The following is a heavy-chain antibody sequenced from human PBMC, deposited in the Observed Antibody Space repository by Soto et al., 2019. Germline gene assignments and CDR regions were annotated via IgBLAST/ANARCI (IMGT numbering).Heavy chain of an antibody. CDR2: TRDKTNSYNT. J-gene: IGHJ4*02. D-gene: IGHD3-16*01. CDR3: ARSTVWTYYFDY. Sequence: EVKLVESGGGLVQPGGSLRLSCAASGFTFSDHYMDWVRQAPGKGLEWVGRTRDKTNSYNTEYAASVKGRFTISRDDSKSSLYMQMNSLKTEDSAVYYCARSTVWTYYFDYWGQGTLVTVSS. CDR1: GFTFSDHY. V-gene: IGHV3-72*01.